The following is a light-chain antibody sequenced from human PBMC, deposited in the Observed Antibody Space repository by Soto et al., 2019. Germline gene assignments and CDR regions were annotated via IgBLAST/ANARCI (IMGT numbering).Light chain of an antibody. V-gene: IGKV1-5*03. CDR2: KAS. CDR1: QTISSW. J-gene: IGKJ1*01. CDR3: QQYDTLCT. Sequence: DIQMTQSPSTLSASVGDTVTITCRASQTISSWLAWYQQKPGKAPKLLINKASSLESGVPSRFSGRGFGTEFTLTISSLQTDDFATYYCQQYDTLCTFGQGTKVDIK.